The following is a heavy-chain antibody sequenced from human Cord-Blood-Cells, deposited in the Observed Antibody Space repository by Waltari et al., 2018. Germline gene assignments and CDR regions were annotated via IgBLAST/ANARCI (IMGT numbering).Heavy chain of an antibody. J-gene: IGHJ4*02. CDR1: GFSLSNARMG. V-gene: IGHV2-26*01. CDR3: ARTAPYDILTGYFDY. CDR2: IFSNDEK. D-gene: IGHD3-9*01. Sequence: QVTLKESGPVLVKPTETLTLTCPVSGFSLSNARMGVSGILHPPGKALEWLAHIFSNDEKSYSTSLKSRLTISKDTSKSQVVLTMTNMDPVDTATYYCARTAPYDILTGYFDYWGQGTLVTVSS.